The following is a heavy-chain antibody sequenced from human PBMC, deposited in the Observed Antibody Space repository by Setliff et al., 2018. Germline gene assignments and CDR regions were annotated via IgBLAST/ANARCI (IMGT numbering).Heavy chain of an antibody. V-gene: IGHV4-61*02. D-gene: IGHD5-12*01. CDR2: IHASGST. Sequence: SETLSLTCTVSGGSISSGDHYWSWTRQPAGKGLEWIGRIHASGSTNYNPSLKSRVTISVDTSKNQFSLKLSSVTAADTAVYYCTRGPDGYTYQGAFDIWGQGTMVTV. J-gene: IGHJ3*02. CDR3: TRGPDGYTYQGAFDI. CDR1: GGSISSGDHY.